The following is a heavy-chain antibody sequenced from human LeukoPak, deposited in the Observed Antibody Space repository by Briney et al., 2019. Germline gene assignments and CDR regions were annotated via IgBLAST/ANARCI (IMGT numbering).Heavy chain of an antibody. CDR2: ISSSSSTI. CDR1: GFTSSSYS. Sequence: GGSLRLSCAASGFTSSSYSMNWVRQAPGKGLEWVSYISSSSSTIYYADSVKGRFTISRDNAKNSLYLQMNSLRAEDTAVYYCASERPSGDFWSGPIGDYYYYMDVWGKGTTVTVSS. J-gene: IGHJ6*03. CDR3: ASERPSGDFWSGPIGDYYYYMDV. V-gene: IGHV3-48*01. D-gene: IGHD3-3*01.